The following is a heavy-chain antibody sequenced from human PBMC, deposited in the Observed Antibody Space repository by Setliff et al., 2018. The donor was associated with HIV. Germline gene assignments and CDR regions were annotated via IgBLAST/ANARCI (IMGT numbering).Heavy chain of an antibody. J-gene: IGHJ5*02. D-gene: IGHD6-19*01. CDR1: GGSVIKDNFY. CDR3: ARHRGVRYSGGWYGITWFDP. Sequence: SETLSLTCSVSGGSVIKDNFYWGWIRQPPGKGLEWIGSLSYDGTTYYTPSLKSRVNISADTTKNQISLNLKSVTATDTASYYCARHRGVRYSGGWYGITWFDPWGQGILVTVSS. V-gene: IGHV4-39*01. CDR2: LSYDGTT.